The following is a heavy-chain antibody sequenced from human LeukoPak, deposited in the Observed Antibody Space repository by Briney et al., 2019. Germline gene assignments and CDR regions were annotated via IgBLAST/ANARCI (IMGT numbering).Heavy chain of an antibody. V-gene: IGHV4-30-4*01. Sequence: SETLSLTCTVSGGSIGSGDYYWSWIRQPPGKGLEWIGYIYYSGSTYYNPSLKSRVTISVDTSKNQFSLKLSSVAAADTAVYYCARVAEGYCSGGSCYDYYFDYWGQGTLVTVSS. CDR2: IYYSGST. J-gene: IGHJ4*02. D-gene: IGHD2-15*01. CDR1: GGSIGSGDYY. CDR3: ARVAEGYCSGGSCYDYYFDY.